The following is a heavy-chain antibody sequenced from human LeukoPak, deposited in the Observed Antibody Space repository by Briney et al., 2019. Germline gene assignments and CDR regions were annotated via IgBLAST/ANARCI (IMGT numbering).Heavy chain of an antibody. CDR1: GFTFSSYG. D-gene: IGHD6-13*01. Sequence: GGSLRLSCAASGFTFSSYGMHWVRQAPGKGLEWVTVISYDGSNGYFADSVKGRFTISRDNSKNTLYLQMSSLRAEDTAVYYCAKEEAADGDAFDIWGQGTIDTVSS. CDR2: ISYDGSNG. V-gene: IGHV3-30*18. CDR3: AKEEAADGDAFDI. J-gene: IGHJ3*02.